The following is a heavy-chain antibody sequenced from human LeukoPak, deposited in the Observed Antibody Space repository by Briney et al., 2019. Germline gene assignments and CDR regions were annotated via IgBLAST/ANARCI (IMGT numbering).Heavy chain of an antibody. CDR3: ARHLKTYCSGGSCQRNWFDP. J-gene: IGHJ5*02. Sequence: ASVKVSCKASGYTFTSYYMHWVRQAPGQGLEWMGWINPNSGGTNYAQKFQGRVTMTRDTSISTAYMELSRLRSDDTAVYYCARHLKTYCSGGSCQRNWFDPWGQGTLVTVSS. CDR2: INPNSGGT. CDR1: GYTFTSYY. V-gene: IGHV1-2*02. D-gene: IGHD2-15*01.